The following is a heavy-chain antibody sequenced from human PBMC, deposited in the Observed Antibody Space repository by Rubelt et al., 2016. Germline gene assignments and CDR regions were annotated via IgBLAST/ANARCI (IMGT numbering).Heavy chain of an antibody. CDR1: GDSIISFYW. V-gene: IGHV4-4*02. CDR2: IYHSGST. CDR3: TRAFGYFYFGL. Sequence: GDSIISFYWWTWVRQPPGKGLEWIGEIYHSGSTYYNPSLKSRVTISIDASKTQFSLKLSSVTAADTAVYYCTRAFGYFYFGLWGRGTLVTVAS. D-gene: IGHD2-15*01. J-gene: IGHJ2*01.